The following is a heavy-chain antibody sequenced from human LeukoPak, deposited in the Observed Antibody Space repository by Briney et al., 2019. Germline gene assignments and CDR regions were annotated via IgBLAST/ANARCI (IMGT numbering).Heavy chain of an antibody. J-gene: IGHJ6*02. CDR2: FINSGGTV. V-gene: IGHV3-48*02. CDR1: GFTLSIHG. CDR3: ARVGRRVFGMDV. D-gene: IGHD1-14*01. Sequence: GGSLRLSCALSGFTLSIHGMNWVRQAPRRGLERVSYFINSGGTVYYTASVQGRFTISGDNARNSLFLQMNSLRDEDTAVYYCARVGRRVFGMDVWGQGTTVTVSS.